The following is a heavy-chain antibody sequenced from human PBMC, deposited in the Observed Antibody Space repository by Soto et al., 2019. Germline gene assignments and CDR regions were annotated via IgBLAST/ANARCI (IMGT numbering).Heavy chain of an antibody. CDR1: RYTFTRYG. D-gene: IGHD1-20*01. V-gene: IGHV1-18*01. Sequence: ASVKVSRKASRYTFTRYGISWVRQAPGQGLEWMGWISTYNENTKYAQKFQGRVTLTTDTSTSTAYMELTGLKSDDTAIYYCARDQQKYNPSFYHYYAMDLWGQGTTVTVSS. CDR3: ARDQQKYNPSFYHYYAMDL. J-gene: IGHJ6*02. CDR2: ISTYNENT.